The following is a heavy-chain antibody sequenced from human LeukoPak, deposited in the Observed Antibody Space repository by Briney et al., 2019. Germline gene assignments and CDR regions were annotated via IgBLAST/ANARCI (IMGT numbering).Heavy chain of an antibody. D-gene: IGHD1-26*01. CDR2: IRYDGSNK. J-gene: IGHJ6*03. V-gene: IGHV3-30*02. Sequence: GGSLRLSCAASGFTFSSYGMHWVCQAPGKGLEWVAFIRYDGSNKYYADSVKGRFTISRDNSKNTLYLQMNSLRAEDTAVYYCAKVQQWEGYCYYYMDVWGKGTTVTISS. CDR1: GFTFSSYG. CDR3: AKVQQWEGYCYYYMDV.